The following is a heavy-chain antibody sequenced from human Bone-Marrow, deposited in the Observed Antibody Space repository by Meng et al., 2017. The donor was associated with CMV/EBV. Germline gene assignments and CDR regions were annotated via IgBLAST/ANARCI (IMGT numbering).Heavy chain of an antibody. CDR1: GVSISGNNYY. D-gene: IGHD4-17*01. J-gene: IGHJ4*02. CDR3: ARATGSFGDSAY. V-gene: IGHV4-39*07. CDR2: VYHIGHP. Sequence: GSLRLSCNVSGVSISGNNYYWAWIRQPPGKGLEWIGSVYHIGHPYYHPSFKSRVTISADTSKNQFFLKVSSVTAADTAIYYCARATGSFGDSAYWGQGILVTVSS.